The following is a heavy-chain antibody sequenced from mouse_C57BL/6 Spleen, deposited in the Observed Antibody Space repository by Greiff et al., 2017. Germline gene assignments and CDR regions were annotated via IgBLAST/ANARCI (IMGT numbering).Heavy chain of an antibody. CDR3: ARRSSGYEGFAY. V-gene: IGHV1-76*01. CDR2: IYPGSGNT. CDR1: GYTFTDYY. J-gene: IGHJ3*01. Sequence: QVQLQQSGAELVRPGASVKLSCKASGYTFTDYYINWVKQRPGQGLEWIARIYPGSGNTYYNEKFKGKATLTAEKSSSTAYMQLSSLTSEDSAVYFCARRSSGYEGFAYWGQGTLVTVSA. D-gene: IGHD3-2*02.